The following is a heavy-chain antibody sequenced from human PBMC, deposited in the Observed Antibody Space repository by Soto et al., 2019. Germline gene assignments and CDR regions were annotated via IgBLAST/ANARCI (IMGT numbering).Heavy chain of an antibody. CDR3: AKDRWELLQSYFQH. Sequence: GGSLRLSCAASGFTFSSYAMSWVRQAPGKGLEWVSAISGSGGSTYYADSVKGRFTISRDNSKNTLYLQMNSLRAEDKAVYYCAKDRWELLQSYFQHWGQGTLVTVSS. CDR1: GFTFSSYA. V-gene: IGHV3-23*01. J-gene: IGHJ1*01. D-gene: IGHD1-26*01. CDR2: ISGSGGST.